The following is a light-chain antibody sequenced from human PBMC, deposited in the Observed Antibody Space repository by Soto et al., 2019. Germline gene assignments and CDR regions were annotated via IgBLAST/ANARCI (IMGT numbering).Light chain of an antibody. CDR3: QQRSHWPRT. CDR1: QSVGTY. V-gene: IGKV3-11*01. CDR2: DTS. Sequence: DIVLTQSPATLSLSPGERATLSCRASQSVGTYLAWYHQKPGQTPSLLIYDTSNRATGIPARFSGSGSGTDFTLTISSLEPEDFAVYYCQQRSHWPRTFGQGTKVEI. J-gene: IGKJ1*01.